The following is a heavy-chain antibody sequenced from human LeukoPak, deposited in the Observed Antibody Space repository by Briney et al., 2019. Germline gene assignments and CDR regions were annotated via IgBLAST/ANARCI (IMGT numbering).Heavy chain of an antibody. V-gene: IGHV4-31*02. CDR1: GGSISSGGYY. D-gene: IGHD6-25*01. Sequence: SETPSLTCTVSGGSISSGGYYWNWIRQHPGKGLEWIGYISYSGGTYYNPSLKSRVTISVDTSKNQFSLKLNSVTAADTAVYFCARGGRRGYNWFDPWSQGTLVTVSS. CDR3: ARGGRRGYNWFDP. CDR2: ISYSGGT. J-gene: IGHJ5*02.